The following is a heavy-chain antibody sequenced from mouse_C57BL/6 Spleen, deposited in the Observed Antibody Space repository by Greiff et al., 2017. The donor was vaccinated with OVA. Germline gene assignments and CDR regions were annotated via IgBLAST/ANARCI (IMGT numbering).Heavy chain of an antibody. Sequence: EVQVVESGGGLVKPGGSLKLSCAASGFTFSSYAMSWVRQTPEKRLEWVATISDGGSYTYYPDNVKGRFTISRDNAKNNLYLQMSHLKSEDTAMYYCARTDGYYRYFDVWGTGTTVTVSS. CDR1: GFTFSSYA. CDR3: ARTDGYYRYFDV. V-gene: IGHV5-4*01. D-gene: IGHD2-3*01. CDR2: ISDGGSYT. J-gene: IGHJ1*03.